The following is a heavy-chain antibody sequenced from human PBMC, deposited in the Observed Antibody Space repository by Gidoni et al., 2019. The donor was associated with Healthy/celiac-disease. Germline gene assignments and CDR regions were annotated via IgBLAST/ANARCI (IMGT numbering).Heavy chain of an antibody. CDR3: ARHGDTAMGFYYFDY. Sequence: QLQLQESGPGLVKPSETLSLTCTVSGGSISSSSYYWGWIRQPPGTGLEWIGSIYYSGSTYYNPSLRSRVTISVDTSKNQFSLKLSSVTAADTAVYYCARHGDTAMGFYYFDYWGQGTLVTVSS. CDR1: GGSISSSSYY. V-gene: IGHV4-39*01. CDR2: IYYSGST. D-gene: IGHD5-18*01. J-gene: IGHJ4*02.